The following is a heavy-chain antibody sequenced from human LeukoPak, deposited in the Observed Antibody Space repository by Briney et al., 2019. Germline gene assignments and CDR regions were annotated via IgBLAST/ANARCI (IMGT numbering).Heavy chain of an antibody. D-gene: IGHD1-26*01. Sequence: GGSLSLSCAASGFPFSTYSMHWVRRAPDKGLEWVAIISYDGSNRYYADSVKGRFTISRDNSKNTLYLQMNSLRPEDTAVYYCARGFEADSGGYLVDYWGQGTLVTVSS. V-gene: IGHV3-30-3*01. CDR3: ARGFEADSGGYLVDY. CDR2: ISYDGSNR. CDR1: GFPFSTYS. J-gene: IGHJ4*02.